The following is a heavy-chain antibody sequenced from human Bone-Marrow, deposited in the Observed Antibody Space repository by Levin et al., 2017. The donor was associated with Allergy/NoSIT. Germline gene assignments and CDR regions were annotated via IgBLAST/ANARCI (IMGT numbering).Heavy chain of an antibody. V-gene: IGHV1-69*13. Sequence: AASVKVSCKASGDTLSSYGLSWVRQAPGQGLEWMGGIIPMFNVPNYAQKFQGRVTITADESTSTAYMELSSLTSEDTAVYYCATTKNYEFWSGFWFSEYWGQGTLVTVSS. CDR1: GDTLSSYG. D-gene: IGHD3-3*01. J-gene: IGHJ4*02. CDR3: ATTKNYEFWSGFWFSEY. CDR2: IIPMFNVP.